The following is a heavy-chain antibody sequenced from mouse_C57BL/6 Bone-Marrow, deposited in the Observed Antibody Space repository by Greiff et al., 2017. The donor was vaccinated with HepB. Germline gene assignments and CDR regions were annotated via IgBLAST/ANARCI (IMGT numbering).Heavy chain of an antibody. CDR2: IDPSDSYT. J-gene: IGHJ3*01. CDR3: ARARAY. V-gene: IGHV1-50*01. Sequence: QVQLQQPGAELVKPGASVKLSCKASGYTFTSYWMQWVKQRPGQGLAWIGEIDPSDSYTNYNQKFKGKATLTVDKSSSTAYMQLSSLTSEDSAVYYCARARAYWGQGTLVTVSA. CDR1: GYTFTSYW.